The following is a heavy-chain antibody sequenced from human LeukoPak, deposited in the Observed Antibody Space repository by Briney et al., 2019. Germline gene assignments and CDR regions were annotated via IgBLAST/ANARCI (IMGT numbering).Heavy chain of an antibody. D-gene: IGHD2-2*01. V-gene: IGHV4-39*01. CDR2: LYYSGST. CDR1: GDSFSNSNYY. CDR3: ARLGRLSASSGFFDY. J-gene: IGHJ4*02. Sequence: SETLSLTCTVSGDSFSNSNYYWGWIRQPPGKGLEWIGSLYYSGSTYYNPSLKSRVSISVDTSNNQFSLKLTSVTAADTAVYFCARLGRLSASSGFFDYWGQGTPVTVSS.